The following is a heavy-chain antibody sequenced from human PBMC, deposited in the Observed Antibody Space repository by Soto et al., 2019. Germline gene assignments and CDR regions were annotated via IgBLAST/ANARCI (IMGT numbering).Heavy chain of an antibody. CDR3: ARHPVYATVWQIDY. CDR2: IYNSGRT. V-gene: IGHV4-39*01. J-gene: IGHJ4*02. CDR1: DGSISGNIYH. Sequence: PSETLSHTFTVADGSISGNIYHWGWIRQPPGKGLEWIGRIYNSGRTYYNASLKSRVSISIDTSKNQFSLKLTSVTAADTAVYYYARHPVYATVWQIDYWGQGALVTVSS. D-gene: IGHD2-2*01.